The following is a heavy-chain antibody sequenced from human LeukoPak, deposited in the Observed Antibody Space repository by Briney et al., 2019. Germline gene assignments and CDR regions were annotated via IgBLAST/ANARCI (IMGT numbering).Heavy chain of an antibody. CDR3: ARDCSSTSCSDAFDI. J-gene: IGHJ3*02. D-gene: IGHD2-2*01. Sequence: SEXLSLTCTVSGGSISSYYWSWLRQPAGKGLEWIGRIYTSGSTNYNPSLTSRVTMSVDPSKNQFSLKLSSVTAADTAVYYCARDCSSTSCSDAFDIWGQGTMVTVSS. V-gene: IGHV4-4*07. CDR2: IYTSGST. CDR1: GGSISSYY.